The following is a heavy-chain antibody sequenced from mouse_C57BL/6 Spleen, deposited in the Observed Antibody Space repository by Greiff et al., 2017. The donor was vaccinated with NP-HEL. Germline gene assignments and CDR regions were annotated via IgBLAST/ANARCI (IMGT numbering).Heavy chain of an antibody. CDR1: GFTFSSYA. CDR2: ISDGCSYT. J-gene: IGHJ2*01. D-gene: IGHD1-1*01. V-gene: IGHV5-4*01. CDR3: ARDRYYGSVDY. Sequence: EVKLMESGGGLVKPGGSLKLSCAASGFTFSSYAMSWVRQTPEKRLEWVATISDGCSYTYYPDNVKGRFTISRDNAKNNLYLQMSHLKSEDTAMYYCARDRYYGSVDYWGQGTTLTVSS.